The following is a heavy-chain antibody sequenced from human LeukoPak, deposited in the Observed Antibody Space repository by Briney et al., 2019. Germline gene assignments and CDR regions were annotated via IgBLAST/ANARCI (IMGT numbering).Heavy chain of an antibody. J-gene: IGHJ5*02. Sequence: GGSLRLSCAAPGFTSSSYTMNWVRQAPGKGLEWVSSISSSSSYIYYADSVKGRFTISRDNAKSSLYLQMNSLRAEDTAVYYCASSIVVVTARYNWFDPWGQGTLVTVSS. CDR1: GFTSSSYT. CDR3: ASSIVVVTARYNWFDP. CDR2: ISSSSSYI. D-gene: IGHD2-21*02. V-gene: IGHV3-21*01.